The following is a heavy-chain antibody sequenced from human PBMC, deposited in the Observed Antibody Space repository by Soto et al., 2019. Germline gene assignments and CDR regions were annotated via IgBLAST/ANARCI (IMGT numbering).Heavy chain of an antibody. CDR2: IGTAGDT. CDR3: ARDGRGGPYSSGLDAFDI. V-gene: IGHV3-13*01. CDR1: GFTFSSYD. Sequence: GGSLRLSCAASGFTFSSYDMHWVRQATGKGLEWVSAIGTAGDTYYPGSVKGRFTISRENAKNSLYLQMNSLRAGDTAVYYCARDGRGGPYSSGLDAFDIWGQGTMVTVSS. J-gene: IGHJ3*02. D-gene: IGHD6-19*01.